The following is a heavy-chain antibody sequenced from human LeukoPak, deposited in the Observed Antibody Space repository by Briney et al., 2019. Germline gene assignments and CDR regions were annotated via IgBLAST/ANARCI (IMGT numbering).Heavy chain of an antibody. CDR3: ARDRDYGDYSDAFDI. Sequence: GGSLRLSCAASGFTFSSYAMHWVRQARGKGLEWVAVISYDGSNQFYADSVKGRFTISRDNSKNPLYLQMNSLRAEDTAVYYCARDRDYGDYSDAFDIWGQGTMVTVSS. CDR2: ISYDGSNQ. J-gene: IGHJ3*02. V-gene: IGHV3-30-3*01. CDR1: GFTFSSYA. D-gene: IGHD4-17*01.